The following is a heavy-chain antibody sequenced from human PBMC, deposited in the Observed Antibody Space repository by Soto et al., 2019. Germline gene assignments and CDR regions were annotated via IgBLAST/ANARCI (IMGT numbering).Heavy chain of an antibody. CDR1: GYNFAGYW. J-gene: IGHJ4*02. CDR3: ARGRVSTRTFDQ. V-gene: IGHV5-51*01. CDR2: IYPSDSDT. Sequence: GESLKISCKGSGYNFAGYWIAWVRQMPGKGLELMGIIYPSDSDTRYRPSFQGQVTISADKSISSAYLQWSSLRASDTAMYYCARGRVSTRTFDQGGQGTPVTAAS. D-gene: IGHD1-1*01.